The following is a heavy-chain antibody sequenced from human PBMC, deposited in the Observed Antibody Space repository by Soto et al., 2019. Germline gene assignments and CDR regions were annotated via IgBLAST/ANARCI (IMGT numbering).Heavy chain of an antibody. CDR1: GFTFSSYP. CDR3: ARDLFRGTPAYFDY. V-gene: IGHV3-30*04. Sequence: ESGGGVVQPGTSLRLSCAASGFTFSSYPFHWVRQAPGKGLEWVAVIGFDGIIKLYADSVKGRFTISRDDSKNTLYLQMNSLRDEDTAVYYCARDLFRGTPAYFDYWGQGTLVTVSS. J-gene: IGHJ4*02. CDR2: IGFDGIIK. D-gene: IGHD3-10*01.